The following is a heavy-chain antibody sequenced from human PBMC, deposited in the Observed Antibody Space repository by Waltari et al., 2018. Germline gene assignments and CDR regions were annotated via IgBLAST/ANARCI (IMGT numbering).Heavy chain of an antibody. CDR3: ARSGYGDDY. CDR1: GFTVSSNY. J-gene: IGHJ4*02. D-gene: IGHD4-17*01. CDR2: IDSGGRT. Sequence: EVQLVESGGGLIQPGGSLRLSCAASGFTVSSNYMSWVRQAPGKGLGWVSVIDSGGRTYYADSGKGRFTISRDNSKNTLYLQMNSRRAEDTAVYYCARSGYGDDYWGQGTLVTVSS. V-gene: IGHV3-53*01.